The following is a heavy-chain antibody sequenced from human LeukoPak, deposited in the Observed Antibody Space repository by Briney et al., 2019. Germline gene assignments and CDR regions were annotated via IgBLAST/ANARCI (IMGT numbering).Heavy chain of an antibody. Sequence: GASVTVSCKASVYTLTTYYMHWVRQAPGQGLEWMGIINPSADITSYEQKFQGRVTMTRDTSSSTVYMELSSLRSEDTALYYCTTTRVSGRVEYWGPGTLVTVSS. J-gene: IGHJ4*02. CDR2: INPSADIT. D-gene: IGHD6-19*01. V-gene: IGHV1-46*01. CDR1: VYTLTTYY. CDR3: TTTRVSGRVEY.